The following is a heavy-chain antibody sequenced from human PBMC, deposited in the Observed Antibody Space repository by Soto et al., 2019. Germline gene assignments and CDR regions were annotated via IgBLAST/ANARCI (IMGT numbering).Heavy chain of an antibody. J-gene: IGHJ6*03. CDR1: GGSISSYY. V-gene: IGHV4-59*08. Sequence: SETLSLTCTVSGGSISSYYWSWIRQPPGKGLEWIGYIYYSGSTNYNTSLKSRVTISVDTSKNQLSLKLSFVTAADMAVYYFSRHKGDYSTVGSYMDVWGKGTTVTVP. D-gene: IGHD2-21*01. CDR2: IYYSGST. CDR3: SRHKGDYSTVGSYMDV.